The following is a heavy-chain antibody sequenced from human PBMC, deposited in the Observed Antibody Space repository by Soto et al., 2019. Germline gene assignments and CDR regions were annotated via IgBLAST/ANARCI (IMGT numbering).Heavy chain of an antibody. Sequence: RGESLKISCKGSGYSFTSYWISWVRQMPGKGLEWMGRIDPSDSYTNYSPSFQGHVTISADKSISTAYLQWSSLKASDTAMYYCARFPYYYGSGSNYGMDVWGQGTTVTVSS. D-gene: IGHD3-10*01. J-gene: IGHJ6*02. CDR3: ARFPYYYGSGSNYGMDV. CDR2: IDPSDSYT. V-gene: IGHV5-10-1*01. CDR1: GYSFTSYW.